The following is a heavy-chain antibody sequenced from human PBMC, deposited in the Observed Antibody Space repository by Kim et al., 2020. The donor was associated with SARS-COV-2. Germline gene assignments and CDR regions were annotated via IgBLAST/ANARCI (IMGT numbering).Heavy chain of an antibody. CDR2: ISAYNGNT. D-gene: IGHD3-3*01. CDR3: ARGIRTIFGVVIVTPPDY. Sequence: ASVKVSCKASGYTFTSYGISWVRQAPGQGLEWMGWISAYNGNTNYAQKLQGRVTMTTDTSTSTAYMELRSLRSDDTAVYYCARGIRTIFGVVIVTPPDYWGQGTLVIISS. V-gene: IGHV1-18*01. CDR1: GYTFTSYG. J-gene: IGHJ4*02.